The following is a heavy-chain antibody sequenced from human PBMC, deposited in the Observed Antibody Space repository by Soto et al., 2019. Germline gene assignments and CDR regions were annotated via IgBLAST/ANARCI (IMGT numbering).Heavy chain of an antibody. J-gene: IGHJ4*02. CDR1: GYWFTYSD. CDR3: ARVKGYGSGSEGFDH. Sequence: QVQLTQSGAEVQKPGPSVKVACKTSGYWFTYSDINWVRQAPGKGFGWMGWLNPNTGATGSAVQFKGRLIMTTDIATTTVFMELRGLRSEDTAVYYCARVKGYGSGSEGFDHWGQGTMVTVSS. V-gene: IGHV1-8*02. D-gene: IGHD3-10*01. CDR2: LNPNTGAT.